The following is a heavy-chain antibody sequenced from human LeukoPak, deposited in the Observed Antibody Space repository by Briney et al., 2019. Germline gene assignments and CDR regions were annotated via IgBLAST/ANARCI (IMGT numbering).Heavy chain of an antibody. Sequence: ASVKVSCKASRYSFTGYYVHWVRQAPGQGLEWMAWMNPKSGDTNYAQKFEARVTMNRDTSIGTAYMELSRLRFDDTAVYYCARSPDILTGEKFDYWGQGTLVTVSS. J-gene: IGHJ4*02. V-gene: IGHV1-2*02. CDR2: MNPKSGDT. CDR1: RYSFTGYY. D-gene: IGHD3-9*01. CDR3: ARSPDILTGEKFDY.